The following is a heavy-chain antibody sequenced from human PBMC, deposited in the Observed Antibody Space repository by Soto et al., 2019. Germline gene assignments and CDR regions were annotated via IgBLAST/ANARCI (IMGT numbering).Heavy chain of an antibody. CDR1: GFTFSSYA. CDR2: ISGSGGST. CDR3: AKCGDQLTIFDY. D-gene: IGHD2-2*01. Sequence: EVQLLESGGGLVQPGGSLRLSCAASGFTFSSYAMSWVRQAPGKGLEWVSAISGSGGSTYYADSVKGRFTISRDNSKNTLYLQMNSLRAEVTAVYYCAKCGDQLTIFDYWGQGTLVTVSS. V-gene: IGHV3-23*01. J-gene: IGHJ4*02.